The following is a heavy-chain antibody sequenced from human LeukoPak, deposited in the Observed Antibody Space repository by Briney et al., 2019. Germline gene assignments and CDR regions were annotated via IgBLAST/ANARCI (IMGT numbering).Heavy chain of an antibody. CDR2: ISGSGASI. CDR3: AKSSSWYRLEY. Sequence: PGGSLRLSCAASGFTFSSHALSWVRQAPGKGLEWVSIISGSGASIYHADSVKGRFTISRDNSKDTLYLRMNSLRVDDTAIYYCAKSSSWYRLEYWGQGTLVTVSA. CDR1: GFTFSSHA. V-gene: IGHV3-23*01. D-gene: IGHD6-13*01. J-gene: IGHJ4*02.